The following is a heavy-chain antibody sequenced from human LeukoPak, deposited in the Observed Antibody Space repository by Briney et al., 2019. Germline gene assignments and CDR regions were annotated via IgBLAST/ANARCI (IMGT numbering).Heavy chain of an antibody. Sequence: GESLKISCKGSGYSFTTYWIGWVRQVPGKGLEWMGIIYPGDSDVRYSPSFQGQVTILADKSISTACLQWSSLKASDTAMYYCARPREEGTAMGLRAFDIWGQGTMVTVSS. CDR3: ARPREEGTAMGLRAFDI. V-gene: IGHV5-51*01. J-gene: IGHJ3*02. D-gene: IGHD5-18*01. CDR2: IYPGDSDV. CDR1: GYSFTTYW.